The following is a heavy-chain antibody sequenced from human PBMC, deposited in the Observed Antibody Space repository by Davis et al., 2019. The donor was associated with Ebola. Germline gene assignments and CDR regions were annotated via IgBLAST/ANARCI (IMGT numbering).Heavy chain of an antibody. CDR3: ARHRIGGKVRYCSSTSCYFDY. V-gene: IGHV4-34*01. J-gene: IGHJ4*02. Sequence: MPSETLSLTCAVYGGSFSGYYWSWIRQPPGKGLEWIGEINHSGSTNYNPSLKSRVTISVDTSKNQFSLKLSSVTAADTAVYYCARHRIGGKVRYCSSTSCYFDYWGQGTLVTVSS. CDR2: INHSGST. D-gene: IGHD2-2*01. CDR1: GGSFSGYY.